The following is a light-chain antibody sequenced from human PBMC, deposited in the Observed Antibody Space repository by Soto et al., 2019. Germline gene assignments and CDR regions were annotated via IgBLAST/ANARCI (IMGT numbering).Light chain of an antibody. CDR2: GAS. V-gene: IGKV3-15*01. CDR1: QSVSSN. CDR3: QQYNNWPPK. Sequence: EIVMTQSPATLSVSPGERATLSCRASQSVSSNLAWYQQKPGQAPRLLIYGASTRATGIPARFSSSGSGTEFTLTISSLQSGDFAVYYCQQYNNWPPKFGQGTKVEIK. J-gene: IGKJ1*01.